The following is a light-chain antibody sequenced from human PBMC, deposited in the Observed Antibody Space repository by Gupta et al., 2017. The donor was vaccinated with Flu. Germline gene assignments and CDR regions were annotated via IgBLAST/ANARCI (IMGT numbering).Light chain of an antibody. CDR3: RSYTSGSRGVV. CDR2: EVI. CDR1: SSVVGGHTY. Sequence: SLRGRSSVVGGHTYVSWYQQHPGKAPKLMIYEVINRPSGVSNRFSGSKSGNPASLDISGLQAEDEADYYCRSYTSGSRGVVFGGGTKLTVL. J-gene: IGLJ2*01. V-gene: IGLV2-14*01.